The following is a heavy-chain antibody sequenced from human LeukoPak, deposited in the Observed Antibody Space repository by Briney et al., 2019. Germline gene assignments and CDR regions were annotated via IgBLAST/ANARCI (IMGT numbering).Heavy chain of an antibody. CDR2: ISSSGSTI. D-gene: IGHD2-8*01. V-gene: IGHV3-11*01. CDR1: GFTFSDYY. CDR3: ARDRSPVRGWFDP. Sequence: GWSLRLSCAASGFTFSDYYMSWIRQAPGKGLEWVSYISSSGSTIYYADSVKGRFTISRDNAKNSLYLQMNSLRAEDTTVYYCARDRSPVRGWFDPWGQGTLVTVSS. J-gene: IGHJ5*02.